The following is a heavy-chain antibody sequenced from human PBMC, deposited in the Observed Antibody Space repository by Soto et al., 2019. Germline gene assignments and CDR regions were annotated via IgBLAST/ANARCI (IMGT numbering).Heavy chain of an antibody. D-gene: IGHD2-21*01. CDR2: VYYGGAIFYSGNI. CDR1: GDSISSSNSH. CDR3: VRYDRINMNPYSPKGFHI. J-gene: IGHJ3*02. V-gene: IGHV4-39*01. Sequence: SETLSLTCTVSGDSISSSNSHWGWTRQPPGTGLEYIGSVYYGGAIFYSGNIYYNPSLKSRVTISVDTSKNQFSLRLSSVTAADTGGYYCVRYDRINMNPYSPKGFHIWGEGKRFTV.